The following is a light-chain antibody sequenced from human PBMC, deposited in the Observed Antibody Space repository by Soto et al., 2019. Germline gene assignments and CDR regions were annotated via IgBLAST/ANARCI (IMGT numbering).Light chain of an antibody. V-gene: IGLV2-14*01. J-gene: IGLJ3*02. CDR3: SSYTMRSTLV. Sequence: QAASVSGSPGQSITIFCTGTGSDVGAYYYVSWYQQHPGKPPKLIIDEVTNRPSGVSIRFSGSKSGNTASLTISGLQPDDEADYYCSSYTMRSTLVFGGGTKLTVL. CDR1: GSDVGAYYY. CDR2: EVT.